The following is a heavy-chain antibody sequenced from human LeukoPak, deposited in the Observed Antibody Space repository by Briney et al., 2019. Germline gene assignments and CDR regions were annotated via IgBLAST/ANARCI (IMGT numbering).Heavy chain of an antibody. Sequence: PGGSLRLSCAASGFTFSTYWMNWVRQAPGKGPEWVANINQDGSVKYYVDSVKGRFTISRDNARNSLNLQMNSLRPDDTAVYYCARDRVGGDLTGVSLYWGQGTLVTVSS. CDR1: GFTFSTYW. V-gene: IGHV3-7*05. D-gene: IGHD4-17*01. CDR3: ARDRVGGDLTGVSLY. CDR2: INQDGSVK. J-gene: IGHJ4*02.